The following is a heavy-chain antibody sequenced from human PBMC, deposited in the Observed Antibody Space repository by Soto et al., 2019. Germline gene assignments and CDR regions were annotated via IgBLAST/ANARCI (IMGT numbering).Heavy chain of an antibody. V-gene: IGHV3-30*18. CDR3: AKDGNIYYDSSGYPESKYYYYYYMDV. J-gene: IGHJ6*03. D-gene: IGHD3-22*01. CDR1: GFTFSSYG. CDR2: ISYDGSNK. Sequence: GGSLRLSCAASGFTFSSYGMHWVRQAPGKGLEWVAVISYDGSNKYYADSVKGRFTISRDNSKNTLYLQMNSLRAEDTAVYYCAKDGNIYYDSSGYPESKYYYYYYMDVWGKGTTVTVSS.